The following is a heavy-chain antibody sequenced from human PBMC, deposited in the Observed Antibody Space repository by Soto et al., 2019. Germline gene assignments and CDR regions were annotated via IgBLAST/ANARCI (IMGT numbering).Heavy chain of an antibody. CDR1: GFTFSSHE. J-gene: IGHJ3*02. D-gene: IGHD6-13*01. CDR2: ISSSGTSI. Sequence: VQLVESGGDLVQPGGSLRLSCAASGFTFSSHEMGWVRQAPGKGLEWVSYISSSGTSIYYTASVKGRFTSSRDNARNSLYLQMNSLRVEDTAVYYCGRYSSTWYVAFDIWGQGTMVTVSS. V-gene: IGHV3-48*03. CDR3: GRYSSTWYVAFDI.